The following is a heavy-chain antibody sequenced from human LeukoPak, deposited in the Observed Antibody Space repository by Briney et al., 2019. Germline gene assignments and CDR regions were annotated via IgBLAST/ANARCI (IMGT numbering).Heavy chain of an antibody. J-gene: IGHJ4*02. Sequence: PSETLSLTCTVSGGSISSYYWSWIRQPPGKGLEWIGYIYYSGSTNYNPSLKSRVTISVDTSKNQFSLKLSSVTAADTAVYYCARDQITMVRGVITYYFDYWGQGTLVTVSS. CDR3: ARDQITMVRGVITYYFDY. V-gene: IGHV4-59*12. CDR2: IYYSGST. CDR1: GGSISSYY. D-gene: IGHD3-10*01.